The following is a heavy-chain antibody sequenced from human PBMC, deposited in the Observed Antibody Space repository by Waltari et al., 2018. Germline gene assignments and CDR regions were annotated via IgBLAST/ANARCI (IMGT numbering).Heavy chain of an antibody. CDR1: GYTFPSYA. V-gene: IGHV1-3*01. CDR2: INAGNGNT. J-gene: IGHJ4*02. Sequence: QVQLVQSGAEVKKPGASVKVSCKASGYTFPSYAMHWVRQAPGQRLEWMGWINAGNGNTKYSQKFQGRVTITRDTSASTAYMELSSLRSEDTAVYYCARDDIAAAVDYWGQGTLVTVSS. D-gene: IGHD6-13*01. CDR3: ARDDIAAAVDY.